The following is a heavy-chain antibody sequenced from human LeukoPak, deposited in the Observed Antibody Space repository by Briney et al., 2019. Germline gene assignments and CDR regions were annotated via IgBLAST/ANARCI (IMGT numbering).Heavy chain of an antibody. D-gene: IGHD4-11*01. V-gene: IGHV3-7*04. J-gene: IGHJ5*02. Sequence: GGSLRLSCAASGFTFSSYWMSWVRQAPGKGLEGVANIKQDGSEKYYVDSVKGRFTISRDNAKNSLYLQMNSLRAEDTAVYYCARVLQYFFITNWFDPWGQGTLVTVSS. CDR1: GFTFSSYW. CDR2: IKQDGSEK. CDR3: ARVLQYFFITNWFDP.